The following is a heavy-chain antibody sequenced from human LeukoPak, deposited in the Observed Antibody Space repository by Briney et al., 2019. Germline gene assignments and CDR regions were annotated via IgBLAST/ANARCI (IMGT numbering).Heavy chain of an antibody. CDR2: MNSNSGNT. J-gene: IGHJ4*02. D-gene: IGHD3-3*01. CDR1: GYTFTSYD. V-gene: IGHV1-8*03. CDR3: ARGYGYYDFWSGYSSPFDY. Sequence: GASVKVSCKASGYTFTSYDINWVRQATGQGLEWMGWMNSNSGNTGYAQKFQGRVTTTRSTSISTAYMELTSLRSEDTAVYYCARGYGYYDFWSGYSSPFDYWGQGTLVTVSS.